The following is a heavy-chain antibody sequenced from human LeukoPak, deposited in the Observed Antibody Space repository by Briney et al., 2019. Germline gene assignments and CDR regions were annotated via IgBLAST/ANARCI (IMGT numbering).Heavy chain of an antibody. Sequence: SGPTLVKPTQTLTLTCTFSGFSLNTHRVGVGWIRQPPGKALEGLALIYLDDDKRYSPSLRTRLPITKEISKNQVFLTMTNMASVDTGTYFCVRISRSFVVASDWFFDLWGRGTLVTVSS. D-gene: IGHD2-21*01. J-gene: IGHJ2*01. V-gene: IGHV2-5*04. CDR3: VRISRSFVVASDWFFDL. CDR1: GFSLNTHRVG. CDR2: IYLDDDK.